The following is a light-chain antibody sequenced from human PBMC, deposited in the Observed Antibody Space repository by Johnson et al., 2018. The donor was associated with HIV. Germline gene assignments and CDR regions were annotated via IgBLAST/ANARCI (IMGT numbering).Light chain of an antibody. V-gene: IGLV1-51*01. Sequence: QSVLTQPPSVSAAPGQKVTISCSGRTYTLGNNYVSWYQQLPGTAPKLLIYENNKRPSGIPDRFSASESGTSATLGITGLQTGDEAAYYCGAWDSSLSAHYGFGHGTKVTVL. CDR2: ENN. CDR1: TYTLGNNY. CDR3: GAWDSSLSAHYG. J-gene: IGLJ1*01.